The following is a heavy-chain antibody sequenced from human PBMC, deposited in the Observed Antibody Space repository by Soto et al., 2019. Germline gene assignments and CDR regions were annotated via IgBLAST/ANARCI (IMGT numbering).Heavy chain of an antibody. CDR2: ISDSGAST. CDR3: AKPRREGSGSPNYYYGVDV. J-gene: IGHJ6*02. CDR1: RFPLRSYA. Sequence: EVQLLESGGGLVQPGGSLRLSCAASRFPLRSYAMSWVRQAPGKGLEWVSGISDSGASTYYAKSVKGRFTISRDNSKNTLYLQMDSLRAEDTAVYYCAKPRREGSGSPNYYYGVDVWGQGTTVTVSS. D-gene: IGHD3-10*01. V-gene: IGHV3-23*01.